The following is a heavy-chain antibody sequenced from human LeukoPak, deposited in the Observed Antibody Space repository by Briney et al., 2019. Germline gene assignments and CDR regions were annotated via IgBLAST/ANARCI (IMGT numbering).Heavy chain of an antibody. V-gene: IGHV3-33*01. CDR1: GISFRSYG. Sequence: PGRSLRLSCAASGISFRSYGMHWVRQAPGKGLEWVTFIWYDASNKYYAESVKGRFTISRDNSRNTVFLQMNSLRAEDTAIYYCATDISTPYFGSWGQGTLVTVSS. D-gene: IGHD2-15*01. J-gene: IGHJ4*02. CDR2: IWYDASNK. CDR3: ATDISTPYFGS.